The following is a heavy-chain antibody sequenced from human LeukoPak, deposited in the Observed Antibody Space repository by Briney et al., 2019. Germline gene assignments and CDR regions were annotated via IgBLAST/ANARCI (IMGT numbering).Heavy chain of an antibody. D-gene: IGHD6-13*01. CDR1: GGTFSSYA. Sequence: ASVKVSCKASGGTFSSYAISWVRQAPGQGLEWMGGIIPIFGTANYAQKFQGRVTITADESTSTAYMELSSLRSEDTAVYYCAGETGYSSSWYPPQYFQHWGQGTLVTVSS. V-gene: IGHV1-69*13. J-gene: IGHJ1*01. CDR2: IIPIFGTA. CDR3: AGETGYSSSWYPPQYFQH.